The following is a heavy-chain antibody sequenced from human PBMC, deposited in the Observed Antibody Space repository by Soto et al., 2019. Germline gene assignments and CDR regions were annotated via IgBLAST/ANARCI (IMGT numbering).Heavy chain of an antibody. V-gene: IGHV2-5*02. CDR3: AHSRCGGDCLQSYSSHYYYGMDV. J-gene: IGHJ6*02. Sequence: SGPTLVNPTETLTLTCTFSGFSLSTGGVGVGWIRQPPGEALEWLALIYWDNDKRYSPSLKSRLTITKDASKNQVVLTMTNMDPVDTATYYCAHSRCGGDCLQSYSSHYYYGMDVWGQGTTVTVSS. CDR2: IYWDNDK. D-gene: IGHD2-21*02. CDR1: GFSLSTGGVG.